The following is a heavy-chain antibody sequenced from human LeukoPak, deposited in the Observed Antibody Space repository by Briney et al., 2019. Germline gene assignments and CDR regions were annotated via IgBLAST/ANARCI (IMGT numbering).Heavy chain of an antibody. CDR1: GYTFTSYD. V-gene: IGHV1-18*01. CDR3: ARGGGIAVADDFQH. D-gene: IGHD6-19*01. Sequence: ASVKVSCKASGYTFTSYDINWVRQATGQGLEWMGWISAYNGNTNYAQKLQGRVTMTTDTSTSTAYMELRSLRSDDTAVYYCARGGGIAVADDFQHWGQGTLVTVSS. CDR2: ISAYNGNT. J-gene: IGHJ1*01.